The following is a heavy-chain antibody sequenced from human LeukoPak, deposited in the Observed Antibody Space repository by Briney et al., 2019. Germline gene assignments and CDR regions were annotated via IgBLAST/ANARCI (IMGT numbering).Heavy chain of an antibody. D-gene: IGHD5-18*01. CDR3: ARTTAMDYYYYYGMDV. CDR1: GGSISSGGYY. Sequence: SETLSLTCTVSGGSISSGGYYWSWIRQHPGKGLEWIGYIYYSGSTNYNPSLKSRVTISVDTSKNQFSLKLSSVTAADTAVYYCARTTAMDYYYYYGMDVWGQGTTVTVSS. V-gene: IGHV4-61*08. CDR2: IYYSGST. J-gene: IGHJ6*02.